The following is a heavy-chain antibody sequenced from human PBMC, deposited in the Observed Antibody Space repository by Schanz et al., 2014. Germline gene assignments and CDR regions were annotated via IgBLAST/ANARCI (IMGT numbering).Heavy chain of an antibody. CDR3: ATIGVNDYWRFGLDL. Sequence: QVPLVQSGAEVRKPGSSVRVSCKASGGTFTSYAFSWVRQAPGQGLEWMGRIIPIVDITNYAQKFLGRVTIAADKSTSTAYMELKSLRYADTAVYYCATIGVNDYWRFGLDLWGQGTTVTVSS. D-gene: IGHD3-16*01. V-gene: IGHV1-69*04. CDR2: IIPIVDIT. CDR1: GGTFTSYA. J-gene: IGHJ6*02.